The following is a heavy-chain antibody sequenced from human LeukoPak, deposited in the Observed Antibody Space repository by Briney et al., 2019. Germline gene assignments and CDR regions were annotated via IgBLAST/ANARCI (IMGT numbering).Heavy chain of an antibody. D-gene: IGHD3-22*01. J-gene: IGHJ4*02. CDR2: ISGSGGST. CDR3: AKDRYYYDSSGYPAYYFDY. Sequence: GGSLSLSCAASGFTFSSYAMSWVRQAPGKGLEWVSAISGSGGSTYYADSVKGRFTISRDNSKNTLYLQMNSLRAEDTAVYYCAKDRYYYDSSGYPAYYFDYWGQGTLVTVSS. V-gene: IGHV3-23*01. CDR1: GFTFSSYA.